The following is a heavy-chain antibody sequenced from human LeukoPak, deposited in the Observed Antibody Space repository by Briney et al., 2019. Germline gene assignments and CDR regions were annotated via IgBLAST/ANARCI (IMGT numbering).Heavy chain of an antibody. CDR1: GFTFSGSA. CDR2: IRSKANSCAT. V-gene: IGHV3-73*01. CDR3: TSPMATRDY. Sequence: GGSLRLSCAASGFTFSGSAMHWVRQASGKGLEWVGRIRSKANSCATAYAASVKGRITISRDDSKNTAYLQMNSLKTEDTAVYYCTSPMATRDYWGQGTLVTVSS. J-gene: IGHJ4*02. D-gene: IGHD5-24*01.